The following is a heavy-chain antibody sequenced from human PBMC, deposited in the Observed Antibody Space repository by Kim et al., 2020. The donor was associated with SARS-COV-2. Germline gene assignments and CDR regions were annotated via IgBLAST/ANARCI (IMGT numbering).Heavy chain of an antibody. Sequence: YAHGITGRFVFSLDTSVSTAYLQISSLKAEDTAVYYCAKDSINYYGMDVWGQGTTVTVSS. D-gene: IGHD3-10*01. J-gene: IGHJ6*02. V-gene: IGHV7-4-1*02. CDR3: AKDSINYYGMDV.